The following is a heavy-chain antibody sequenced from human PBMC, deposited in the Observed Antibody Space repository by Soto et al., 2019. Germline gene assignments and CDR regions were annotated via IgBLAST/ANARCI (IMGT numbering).Heavy chain of an antibody. Sequence: SETLSLTCTVSGGSISRYHWSWVRQPPGKGLEWIGGINHSGSTNYNPSLKSRVTISVDTSKNQFSLKLSSVTAADTAVYYCARYRPRRMVRGVPSPPRSYYYGMDVWGQGTTVTVSS. CDR2: INHSGST. V-gene: IGHV4-34*01. CDR1: GGSISRYH. CDR3: ARYRPRRMVRGVPSPPRSYYYGMDV. D-gene: IGHD3-10*01. J-gene: IGHJ6*02.